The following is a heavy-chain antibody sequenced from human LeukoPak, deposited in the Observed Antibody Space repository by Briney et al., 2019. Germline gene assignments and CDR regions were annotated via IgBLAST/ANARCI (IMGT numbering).Heavy chain of an antibody. CDR3: ARERATLSWYFDL. D-gene: IGHD5-24*01. CDR1: GGSINSLY. J-gene: IGHJ2*01. Sequence: SETLSLTCTVSGGSINSLYWSWIRQPPGKGLEWIGYIYYSGSTNYNPSLKSRVTISVDTSKNQFSLKLNSVTAADAAVYYCARERATLSWYFDLWGRGTLVTVSS. CDR2: IYYSGST. V-gene: IGHV4-59*01.